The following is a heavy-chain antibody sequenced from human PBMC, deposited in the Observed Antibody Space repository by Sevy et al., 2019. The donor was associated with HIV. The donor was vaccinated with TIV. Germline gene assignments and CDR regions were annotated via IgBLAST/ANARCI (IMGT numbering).Heavy chain of an antibody. CDR3: ARALAAAASY. D-gene: IGHD6-25*01. V-gene: IGHV3-7*01. CDR2: IKQDGSEK. J-gene: IGHJ4*02. CDR1: GFTFSSYW. Sequence: GGCLRLSCAASGFTFSSYWMNWVRQAPGKGLEWVANIKQDGSEKYYVDSVKGRFTISRDNAKNSMHLQMNSLSAEDTAVYYCARALAAAASYWGQGTLVTVSS.